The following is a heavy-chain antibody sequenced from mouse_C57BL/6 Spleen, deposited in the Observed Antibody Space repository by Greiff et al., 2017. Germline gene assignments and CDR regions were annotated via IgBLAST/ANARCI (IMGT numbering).Heavy chain of an antibody. CDR2: LDPNSGGT. CDR3: AKEIYYEYDNWYFDV. J-gene: IGHJ1*03. V-gene: IGHV1-72*01. D-gene: IGHD2-4*01. Sequence: QVQLQQPGAELVKPGASVKLSCTASGYTFTSYWMHWVKQRPGRGLEWIGRLDPNSGGTKYYEQFKRKATTTVNKPSSAAYMQLSSLTSKDSAVYYCAKEIYYEYDNWYFDVWGTGTTVTVSS. CDR1: GYTFTSYW.